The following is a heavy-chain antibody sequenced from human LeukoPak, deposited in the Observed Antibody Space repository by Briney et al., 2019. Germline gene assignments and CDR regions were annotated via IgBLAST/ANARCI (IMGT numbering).Heavy chain of an antibody. J-gene: IGHJ4*02. Sequence: GESLKISCKGSGYRFTSYWIGWVRPMPGKGLEWMGIIYPGDSDTRYSPSFQGQVTISADKSISTAYLQWSSLKASDTAMYYCARRSREGGYDSAWYFDYWGQGTLVTVSS. D-gene: IGHD5-12*01. CDR2: IYPGDSDT. V-gene: IGHV5-51*01. CDR3: ARRSREGGYDSAWYFDY. CDR1: GYRFTSYW.